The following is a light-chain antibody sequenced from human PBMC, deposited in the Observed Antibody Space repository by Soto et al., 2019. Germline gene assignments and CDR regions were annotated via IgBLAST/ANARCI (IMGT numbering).Light chain of an antibody. CDR3: QQYDSYSAT. CDR1: QPISSW. Sequence: DIQMTQSPPTLAASVGDRVTITCRASQPISSWLAWYHQKPGKAPKLLIYDASNLESGVPSRFSGSGSGTEFTLTISSLQPDDFATYYCQQYDSYSATFGQGTKVDIK. J-gene: IGKJ1*01. V-gene: IGKV1-5*01. CDR2: DAS.